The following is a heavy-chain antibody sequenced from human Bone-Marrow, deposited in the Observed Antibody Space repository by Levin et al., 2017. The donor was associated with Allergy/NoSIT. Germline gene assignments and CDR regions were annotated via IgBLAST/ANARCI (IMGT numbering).Heavy chain of an antibody. CDR1: GFTFSRYW. CDR2: INSDESST. Sequence: GGSLRLSCAASGFTFSRYWMHCVRQAPGKGLVWVSRINSDESSTSYADSVKGRFTISRDNAKNTLYLQMNSLRAEDTAVYYCARAGYDTNWRRFDSWGQGTLVTVSS. V-gene: IGHV3-74*01. CDR3: ARAGYDTNWRRFDS. D-gene: IGHD1-1*01. J-gene: IGHJ4*02.